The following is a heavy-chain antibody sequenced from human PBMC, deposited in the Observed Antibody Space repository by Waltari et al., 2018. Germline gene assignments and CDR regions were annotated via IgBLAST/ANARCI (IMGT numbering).Heavy chain of an antibody. D-gene: IGHD3-3*01. V-gene: IGHV3-7*04. CDR3: ARDLFNVGDYDLSP. Sequence: EVQLVESGGGLVQPGGSLRLSCAASGFTFSNYWMSWVRQAPGKGLEWVANIIQDGSAKYYVDSVRGRFTISRDNAKNSLYLQMNSLRAEDTAVYYCARDLFNVGDYDLSPWGQGTLVTVSS. J-gene: IGHJ5*02. CDR2: IIQDGSAK. CDR1: GFTFSNYW.